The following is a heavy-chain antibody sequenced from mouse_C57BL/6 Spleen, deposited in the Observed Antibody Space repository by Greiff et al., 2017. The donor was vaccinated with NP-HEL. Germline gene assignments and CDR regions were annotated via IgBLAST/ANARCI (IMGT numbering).Heavy chain of an antibody. Sequence: QVQLQQPGAELVMPGASVKLSCKASGYTFTSYWMHWVKQRPGQGLEWIGEIDPSDSYTNYNQKFKGKSTLTVDKSSSTAYMQLSSLTSEDSAVYYCAREDSNYVAYWGQGTLVTVSA. CDR3: AREDSNYVAY. D-gene: IGHD2-5*01. V-gene: IGHV1-69*01. CDR2: IDPSDSYT. J-gene: IGHJ3*01. CDR1: GYTFTSYW.